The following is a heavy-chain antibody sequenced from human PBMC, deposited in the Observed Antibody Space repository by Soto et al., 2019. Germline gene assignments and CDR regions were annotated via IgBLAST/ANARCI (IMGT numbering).Heavy chain of an antibody. CDR3: ARGRTITVHAPIDY. V-gene: IGHV4-61*03. Sequence: SETLSRTCTASGGSDLSATYYWYWILHTPGRGLEWIGYISNSGSTNYSPSLKSRVTISLDTSKNHFSLMLTSVTAADTAVYYCARGRTITVHAPIDYWGQGTLVTVSS. CDR1: GGSDLSATYY. J-gene: IGHJ4*02. CDR2: ISNSGST. D-gene: IGHD3-9*01.